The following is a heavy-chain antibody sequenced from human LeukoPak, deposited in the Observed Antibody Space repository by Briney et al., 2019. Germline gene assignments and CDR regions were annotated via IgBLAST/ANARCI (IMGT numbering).Heavy chain of an antibody. CDR2: IYSGGST. J-gene: IGHJ4*02. CDR1: GGSISSYY. D-gene: IGHD1-26*01. Sequence: SETLSLTCTVSGGSISSYYRSWIRQPAGKGLEWIGRIYSGGSTNYNPSLKSRVTMSVDSSNNQFSLKLSSVTAADTAVFYCARENTGSYREFDYWGQGTLVNVSS. CDR3: ARENTGSYREFDY. V-gene: IGHV4-4*07.